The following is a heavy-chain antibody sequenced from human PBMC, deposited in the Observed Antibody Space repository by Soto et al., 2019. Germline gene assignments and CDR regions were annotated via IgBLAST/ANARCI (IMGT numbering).Heavy chain of an antibody. V-gene: IGHV4-30-4*01. CDR3: ARDLRIAGIDP. CDR2: IYYSGST. D-gene: IGHD6-13*01. Sequence: SETLSLTCTVSGGSISSGDYYWSWIRQPPGKGLEWIGYIYYSGSTYYNPSLKSRVTISVDTSKNQFSLKLSSVTAADTAVYYCARDLRIAGIDPWGQGTLVTVSS. J-gene: IGHJ5*02. CDR1: GGSISSGDYY.